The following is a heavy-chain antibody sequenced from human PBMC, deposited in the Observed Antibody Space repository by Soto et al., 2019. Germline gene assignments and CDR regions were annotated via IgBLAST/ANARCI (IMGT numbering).Heavy chain of an antibody. D-gene: IGHD6-6*01. J-gene: IGHJ4*01. V-gene: IGHV4-4*02. CDR1: GASISSAFW. Sequence: SETLSLTCAVSGASISSAFWWSWVRQPPGKGLEWIGQIIHSGSTNYNPSLKSRVTISVDTSKNQFSLKLSSVTAADTAVYYCARTSRFDYWGHGTLVTVSS. CDR3: ARTSRFDY. CDR2: IIHSGST.